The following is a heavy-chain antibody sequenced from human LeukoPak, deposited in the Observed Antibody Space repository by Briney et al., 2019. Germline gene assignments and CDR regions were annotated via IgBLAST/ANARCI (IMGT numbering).Heavy chain of an antibody. CDR2: ISYDGSNK. V-gene: IGHV3-30*18. D-gene: IGHD3-10*01. Sequence: GGSLRLSCAASGFTFSSYGMHWVRQAPGKGLEWVAVISYDGSNKYYADSVKGRFTISRDNSKNTLYLQMNSLRAEDTAVYYCAKDSGGFDYWGQGTLVIVSS. CDR1: GFTFSSYG. J-gene: IGHJ4*02. CDR3: AKDSGGFDY.